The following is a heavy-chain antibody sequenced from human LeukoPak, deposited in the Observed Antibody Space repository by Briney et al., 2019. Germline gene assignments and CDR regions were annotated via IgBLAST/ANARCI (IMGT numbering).Heavy chain of an antibody. CDR2: IYYGENA. Sequence: SETLSLTCTVSGGSIRSSSYYWGWIRQPPGKGLEWIGSIYYGENASYNASLKSRITISVDTSKNEFSLKLTSVTATDTAIYYCAGDRTYSSGFETWGQGTLVTASS. CDR1: GGSIRSSSYY. V-gene: IGHV4-39*07. CDR3: AGDRTYSSGFET. J-gene: IGHJ5*02. D-gene: IGHD6-19*01.